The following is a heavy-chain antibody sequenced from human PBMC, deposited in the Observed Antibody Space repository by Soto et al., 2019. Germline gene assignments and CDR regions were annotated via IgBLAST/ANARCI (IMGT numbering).Heavy chain of an antibody. CDR3: ARDAYY. CDR1: GDSISGYY. CDR2: IHYSGAT. V-gene: IGHV4-59*01. Sequence: QVQLQESGPGLVKPSGTLSLTCSVSGDSISGYYWSWVRQSPGKGLEWIGYIHYSGATNYNPSLTSRVFXXXDTSQNQFSLRLNSXXXXXXXXXXXARDAYY. J-gene: IGHJ6*01.